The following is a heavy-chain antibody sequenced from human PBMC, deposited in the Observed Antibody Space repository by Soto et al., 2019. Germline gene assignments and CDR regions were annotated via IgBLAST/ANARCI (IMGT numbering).Heavy chain of an antibody. CDR1: GGSISSYY. CDR2: IYYSGST. D-gene: IGHD2-2*02. CDR3: AREEDCSSTSCHKAYAFDI. J-gene: IGHJ3*02. V-gene: IGHV4-59*01. Sequence: SETLSLTCTVSGGSISSYYWSWIRQPPGKGLEWIGYIYYSGSTNYNPSLKSRVTISVDTSKNQFSLKLSSVTAADTAVYYCAREEDCSSTSCHKAYAFDIWGQGTMVTVSS.